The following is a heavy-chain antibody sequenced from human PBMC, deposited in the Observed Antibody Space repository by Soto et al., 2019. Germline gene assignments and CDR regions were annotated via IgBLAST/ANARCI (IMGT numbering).Heavy chain of an antibody. V-gene: IGHV3-30*18. D-gene: IGHD4-17*01. J-gene: IGHJ6*02. CDR2: ISYDGSNK. CDR3: AKIYGDYYYYYGMDV. CDR1: GFTFSSYG. Sequence: GGSLRLSCAASGFTFSSYGMHWFRQAPGKGLEWVAVISYDGSNKYYADSVKGRFTISRDNSKNTLYLQMNSLRAEDTAVYYCAKIYGDYYYYYGMDVWGQGTTVTVSS.